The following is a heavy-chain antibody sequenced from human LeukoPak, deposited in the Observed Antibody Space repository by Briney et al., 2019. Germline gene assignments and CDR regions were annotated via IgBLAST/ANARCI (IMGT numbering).Heavy chain of an antibody. V-gene: IGHV3-53*01. Sequence: GESLKISCAASGFTVSSNYMSWVRQAPGKGLEWVSVIYSGGSTYYADSVKGRFTISRDNSKNTLYLQMNSLRAEDTAVYYCARVLYYDFWSGYFDYWGQGTLVTVSS. CDR2: IYSGGST. J-gene: IGHJ4*02. CDR1: GFTVSSNY. D-gene: IGHD3-3*01. CDR3: ARVLYYDFWSGYFDY.